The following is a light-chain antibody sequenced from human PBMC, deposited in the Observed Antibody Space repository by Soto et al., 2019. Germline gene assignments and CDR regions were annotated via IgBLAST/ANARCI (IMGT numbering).Light chain of an antibody. CDR1: QSISAY. Sequence: DIQMTQSPSSMSASVVDRVTITFRASQSISAYLNWYQQKPGKAPKLLIYDASNLDSGVPSRFSGSGSGTEFSLTISNLQPDDCATYYCQQYENYWTFGQGTKVDI. CDR2: DAS. V-gene: IGKV1-5*01. J-gene: IGKJ1*01. CDR3: QQYENYWT.